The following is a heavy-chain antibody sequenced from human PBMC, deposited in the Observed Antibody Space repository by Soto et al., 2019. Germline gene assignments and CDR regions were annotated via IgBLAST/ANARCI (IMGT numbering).Heavy chain of an antibody. CDR3: ARIVIVPAAIPPLAHGMDV. Sequence: QVQLVQSGAEVRKPGSSVKVSCKTSGGTFTRFAISWVRQAPGQGLEWMGGIIPIFGTANYGQQFQGRVTITADKSTSIAYMELSSLRSEDTAVYYCARIVIVPAAIPPLAHGMDVWGQGTTVTGSS. J-gene: IGHJ6*02. CDR2: IIPIFGTA. D-gene: IGHD2-2*01. CDR1: GGTFTRFA. V-gene: IGHV1-69*06.